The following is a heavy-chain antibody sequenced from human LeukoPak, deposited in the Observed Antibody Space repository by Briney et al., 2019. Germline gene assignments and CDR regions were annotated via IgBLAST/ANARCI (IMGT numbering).Heavy chain of an antibody. Sequence: ASVKVSCKASGYTFTTYFMNWVRQAPGQGLEWMGIIDPSGGSTSYAQKFQGRVTVTRDMSTSIVYMELSSLRSEDTAVYYCARGSLSEMAKISYWGQGTLVTVSS. CDR1: GYTFTTYF. D-gene: IGHD5-24*01. V-gene: IGHV1-46*01. CDR3: ARGSLSEMAKISY. J-gene: IGHJ1*01. CDR2: IDPSGGST.